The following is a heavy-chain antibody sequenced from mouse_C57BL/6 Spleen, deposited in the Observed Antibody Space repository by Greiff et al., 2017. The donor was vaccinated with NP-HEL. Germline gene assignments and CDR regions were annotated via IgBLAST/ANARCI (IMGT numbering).Heavy chain of an antibody. CDR2: IHPNSGST. CDR3: ARRGSSYWYFDV. D-gene: IGHD1-1*01. Sequence: QVQLQQPGAELVKPGASVKLSCKASGYTFTSYWMHWVKQRPGQGLEWIGMIHPNSGSTNYNEKFKSKATLTVDKSSSTAYMQLSSLTSEDSAFYYCARRGSSYWYFDVWGTGTTVTVSS. V-gene: IGHV1-64*01. CDR1: GYTFTSYW. J-gene: IGHJ1*03.